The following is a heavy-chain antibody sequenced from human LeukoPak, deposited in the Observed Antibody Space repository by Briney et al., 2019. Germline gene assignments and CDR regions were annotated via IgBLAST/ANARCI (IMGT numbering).Heavy chain of an antibody. Sequence: GGSLRLSCAASGFTFSSYAMYWVRQAPGKGLEWVSVIFGSGISTHYADSVKGRFTISRDNSKNTLYLQMNSLRAEDTALYYCAKDRIPDGRYSIDFWGQGTLVIVSS. D-gene: IGHD5-24*01. CDR2: IFGSGIST. V-gene: IGHV3-23*01. J-gene: IGHJ4*02. CDR3: AKDRIPDGRYSIDF. CDR1: GFTFSSYA.